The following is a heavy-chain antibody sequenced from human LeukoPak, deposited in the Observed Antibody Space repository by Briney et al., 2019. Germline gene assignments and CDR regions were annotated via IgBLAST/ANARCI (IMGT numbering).Heavy chain of an antibody. D-gene: IGHD1-26*01. V-gene: IGHV3-48*04. J-gene: IGHJ4*02. CDR2: ISSSSGTI. Sequence: GGSLRLSCAASGFTFSIYSMNWVRQAPGKGLEWVSYISSSSGTIYYADSVKGRFTISRDNAKNSLYLQMNSLRAEDTAVYYCARVRGSYCSDYWGQGTLVTVSS. CDR1: GFTFSIYS. CDR3: ARVRGSYCSDY.